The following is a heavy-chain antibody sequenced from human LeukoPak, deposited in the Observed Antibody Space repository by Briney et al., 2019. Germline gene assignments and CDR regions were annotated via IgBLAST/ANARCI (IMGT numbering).Heavy chain of an antibody. D-gene: IGHD3-9*01. CDR2: IYYSGST. CDR3: ASLNYDILTGYYPNWFDP. V-gene: IGHV4-59*01. CDR1: GGSISSYY. Sequence: TETLSLTCTVSGGSISSYYWSWIRQPPGKGLERIGYIYYSGSTNYNPSLKSRVTISVDTSKNQFSLKLSSVTAADTAVYYCASLNYDILTGYYPNWFDPWGQGTLVTVSS. J-gene: IGHJ5*02.